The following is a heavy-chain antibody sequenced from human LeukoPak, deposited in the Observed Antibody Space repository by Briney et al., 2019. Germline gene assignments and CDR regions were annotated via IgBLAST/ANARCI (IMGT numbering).Heavy chain of an antibody. CDR2: MNPNSGNT. CDR1: GYTFTSYD. D-gene: IGHD2-2*02. J-gene: IGHJ6*02. Sequence: VSVKVSCKASGYTFTSYDINCVRQATGQGLEWMGWMNPNSGNTGYAQKFQGRVNTTRNTSISTAYMELSSLRSEDTAVYYCASGCSSTSCYRDYYYYGMDVWGQGTTVTVSS. V-gene: IGHV1-8*01. CDR3: ASGCSSTSCYRDYYYYGMDV.